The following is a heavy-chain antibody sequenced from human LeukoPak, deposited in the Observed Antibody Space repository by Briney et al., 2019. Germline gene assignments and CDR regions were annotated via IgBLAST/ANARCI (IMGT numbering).Heavy chain of an antibody. CDR1: GFTFSSYA. Sequence: PGGSLRLSCAASGFTFSSYAMSWVRQAPGKGLEWVSAMSGSGGSTYYADSVKGRFTISRDNSKNTLYLLMNSLRAEDTAVYYCAQFLSNYYYYYGMDVWVQGTTVTVSS. CDR3: AQFLSNYYYYYGMDV. J-gene: IGHJ6*02. V-gene: IGHV3-23*01. D-gene: IGHD3-16*02. CDR2: MSGSGGST.